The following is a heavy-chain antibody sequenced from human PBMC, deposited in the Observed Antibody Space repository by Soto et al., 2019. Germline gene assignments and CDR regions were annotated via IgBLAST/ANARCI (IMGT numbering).Heavy chain of an antibody. D-gene: IGHD3-3*01. V-gene: IGHV3-7*01. J-gene: IGHJ2*01. CDR1: GSTFSSYW. Sequence: GGSLRLSCAASGSTFSSYWMSWVRQAPGKGLECVSNIKQAGSEKYYVDSVKGRFTISRDNANNSLYLQMNSLRAEDTAVYYWARGVRFMEWLFDYWYFDLWGRGTLVTVSS. CDR2: IKQAGSEK. CDR3: ARGVRFMEWLFDYWYFDL.